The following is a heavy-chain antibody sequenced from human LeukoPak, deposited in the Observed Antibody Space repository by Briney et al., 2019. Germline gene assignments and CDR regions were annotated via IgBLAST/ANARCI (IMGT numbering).Heavy chain of an antibody. CDR3: ATGTVTRSASNI. D-gene: IGHD4-17*01. Sequence: GGSLRLSCAASGFTVSSNYMSWVRQAPGKGLEWVGHIKTKADDGATDYAAPVKGRFLILRDDSKSTVYLQMNSVEIEDTAFYYCATGTVTRSASNIWGQGTMVTVSS. V-gene: IGHV3-15*01. J-gene: IGHJ3*02. CDR1: GFTVSSNY. CDR2: IKTKADDGAT.